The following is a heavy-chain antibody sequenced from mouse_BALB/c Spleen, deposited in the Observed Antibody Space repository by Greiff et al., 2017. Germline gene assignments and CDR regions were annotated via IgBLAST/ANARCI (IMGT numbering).Heavy chain of an antibody. CDR1: GFSLTSYG. J-gene: IGHJ2*01. D-gene: IGHD1-1*01. CDR2: IWAGGST. V-gene: IGHV2-9*02. Sequence: QVQLQQSGPGLVAPSQSLSITCTVSGFSLTSYGVHWVRQPPGKGLEWLGVIWAGGSTNYNSALMSRLSNSKDNSKSQVFLKMNSRQTDDTAMYYCARGRYLDYWGQGTTRTVSS. CDR3: ARGRYLDY.